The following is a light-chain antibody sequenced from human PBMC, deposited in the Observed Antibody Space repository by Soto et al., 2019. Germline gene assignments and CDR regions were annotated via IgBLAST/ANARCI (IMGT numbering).Light chain of an antibody. V-gene: IGKV3-20*01. J-gene: IGKJ1*01. CDR3: QHYGSSPKWT. CDR1: QSVSNTY. CDR2: GAS. Sequence: EIVLTQSPGTLSLSPGERATLSCRASQSVSNTYLAWYLQKPGQAPRLLIYGASSRATGIPDRFSGSGSGTDFTLTISRLEPEDFAVYYCQHYGSSPKWTFGQGTKVEIK.